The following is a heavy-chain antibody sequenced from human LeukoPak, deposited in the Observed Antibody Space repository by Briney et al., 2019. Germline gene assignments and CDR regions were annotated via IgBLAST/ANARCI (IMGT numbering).Heavy chain of an antibody. J-gene: IGHJ3*02. CDR3: ARKGSWPRSHAFDI. V-gene: IGHV1-69*13. D-gene: IGHD6-13*01. CDR1: GHIFTVDS. Sequence: GASVKVSCTASGHIFTVDSIHWVRQAPGQGLEWMGGIIPIFGTANYAQKFQGRVTITADESTSTAYMELSSLRSEDTAVYYCARKGSWPRSHAFDIWGQGTMVTVSS. CDR2: IIPIFGTA.